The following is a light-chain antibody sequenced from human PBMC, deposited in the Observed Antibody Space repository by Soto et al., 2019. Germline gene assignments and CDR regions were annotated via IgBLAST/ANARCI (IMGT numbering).Light chain of an antibody. CDR3: CSYARTPYV. Sequence: QSVLTQPRSVSASPGQSVTISCTGTRSDVGGYNYVSWYQHHPGKAPKLMIYGVSARPSGVPDRFSGSKSGNTASLTISGLQAEDEADYYCCSYARTPYVFGTGTKLTVL. V-gene: IGLV2-11*01. CDR2: GVS. J-gene: IGLJ1*01. CDR1: RSDVGGYNY.